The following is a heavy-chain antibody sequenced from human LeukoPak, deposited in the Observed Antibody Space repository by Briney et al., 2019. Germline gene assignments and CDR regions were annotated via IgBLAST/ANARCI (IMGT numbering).Heavy chain of an antibody. CDR3: ARDRIRGPEVD. Sequence: PGGSLRLSCEASGFTVSSNYMTWVRQAPGKGLEWVSLIYSGGSTFYADSVKGRFTISRDNSKNTLYLQMNSLRAEDTAVYYCARDRIRGPEVDWGQGTLVTVSS. J-gene: IGHJ4*02. CDR2: IYSGGST. D-gene: IGHD2-2*01. CDR1: GFTVSSNY. V-gene: IGHV3-53*01.